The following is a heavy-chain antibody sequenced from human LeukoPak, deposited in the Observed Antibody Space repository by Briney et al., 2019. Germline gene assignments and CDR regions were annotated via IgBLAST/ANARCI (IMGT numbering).Heavy chain of an antibody. V-gene: IGHV3-74*03. CDR2: ISPDGTIT. Sequence: GGSLTLSCAASGLTLSTYWMHWVRQGPGKGLVWVSYISPDGTITKYADSVKGRFTISRDNAKNTLYMQMDSLRAEDTGLYYCATPWSYWGQETLVTVSS. CDR1: GLTLSTYW. CDR3: ATPWSY. D-gene: IGHD3-3*01. J-gene: IGHJ4*02.